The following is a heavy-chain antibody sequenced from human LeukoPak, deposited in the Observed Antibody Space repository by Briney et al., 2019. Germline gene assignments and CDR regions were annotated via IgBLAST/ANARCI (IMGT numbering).Heavy chain of an antibody. CDR1: GFTFSTFA. J-gene: IGHJ4*02. CDR3: GKLGGMYLISHFDH. V-gene: IGHV3-23*01. Sequence: GGSLRLSCAASGFTFSTFAMGWVRQAPGKGLEWVSGVSGGGSRTYYADSVKGRFTLSRDNSKNTLFLQMNSLRAEDTAVYYCGKLGGMYLISHFDHWGQGTLVSVSS. D-gene: IGHD1-26*01. CDR2: VSGGGSRT.